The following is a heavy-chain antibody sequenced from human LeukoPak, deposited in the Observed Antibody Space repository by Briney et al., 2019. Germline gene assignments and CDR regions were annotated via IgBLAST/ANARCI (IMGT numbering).Heavy chain of an antibody. CDR2: ISVSVGST. CDR1: GFTFSSYA. V-gene: IGHV3-23*01. D-gene: IGHD1-26*01. J-gene: IGHJ5*02. Sequence: GGSLRLSCAASGFTFSSYAMSWVRQAPGKGLEWVSTISVSVGSTYYADSVKGRFTISRDNSKNTLYLQMNSLRAEDTAVYYCAKELSGSYGLNWFDPWGQGTLVTVSS. CDR3: AKELSGSYGLNWFDP.